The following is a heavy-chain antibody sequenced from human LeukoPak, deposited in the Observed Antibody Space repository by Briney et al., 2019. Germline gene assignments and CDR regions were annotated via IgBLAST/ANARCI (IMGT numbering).Heavy chain of an antibody. Sequence: SETLSLTCTVSGGSISRSNYYWGWIRQPPGKGLEWIGSFYYSGSIYYNPSLKSRVTISLDTSAKQFSLKLSSVTAADTAVYFCAGTPVAGPFDYWGQGTLVTVSS. CDR2: FYYSGSI. V-gene: IGHV4-39*07. D-gene: IGHD6-19*01. J-gene: IGHJ4*02. CDR1: GGSISRSNYY. CDR3: AGTPVAGPFDY.